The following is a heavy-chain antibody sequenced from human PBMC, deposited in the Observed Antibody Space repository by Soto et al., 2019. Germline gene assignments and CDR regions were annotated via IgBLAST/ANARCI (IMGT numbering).Heavy chain of an antibody. Sequence: GASVKVSCKASGYTFTSYYMHWVRQAPGQGLEWMGIINPSGGSTSYAQKFQGRVTMTRDTSTSTVYMELSSLRSEDTAVYYCARVNGNYTPTNYYFDYWGQGTLVTVSS. CDR3: ARVNGNYTPTNYYFDY. J-gene: IGHJ4*02. CDR2: INPSGGST. CDR1: GYTFTSYY. V-gene: IGHV1-46*03. D-gene: IGHD4-4*01.